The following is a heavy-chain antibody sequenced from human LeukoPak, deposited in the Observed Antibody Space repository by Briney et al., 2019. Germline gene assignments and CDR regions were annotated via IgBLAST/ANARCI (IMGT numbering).Heavy chain of an antibody. Sequence: PSETLSLTCTVAGGSISTGDYYWSWIRQPPGKGLGWIGYIYYSGTTYYNPSLKGRISFSMQTSKNQFSLNLRSVTAADTAVYYCARDPVYGSGTFWGQGTLVTVSS. CDR1: GGSISTGDYY. D-gene: IGHD3-10*01. CDR2: IYYSGTT. J-gene: IGHJ4*02. V-gene: IGHV4-30-4*01. CDR3: ARDPVYGSGTF.